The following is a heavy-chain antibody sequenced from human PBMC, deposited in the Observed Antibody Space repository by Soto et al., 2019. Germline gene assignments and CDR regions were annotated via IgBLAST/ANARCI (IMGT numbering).Heavy chain of an antibody. CDR1: GGSFNGYY. Sequence: SETLSLTCAVYGGSFNGYYWSWIRQPPGKGLEWIGEINHSGSTNYNPSLKSRVTISVDTSKNQFSLKLSSVTAADTAVYYCARERFFYYYGMDVWGQGTTVTVSS. CDR3: ARERFFYYYGMDV. V-gene: IGHV4-34*01. CDR2: INHSGST. J-gene: IGHJ6*02. D-gene: IGHD3-3*01.